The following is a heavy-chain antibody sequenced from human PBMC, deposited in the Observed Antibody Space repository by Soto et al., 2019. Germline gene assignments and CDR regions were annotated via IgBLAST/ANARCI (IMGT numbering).Heavy chain of an antibody. J-gene: IGHJ6*02. CDR1: GGTFSSYA. CDR3: ARGEPYSSSSHVYYYYGMEV. D-gene: IGHD6-6*01. CDR2: IIPIFGTA. Sequence: ASVKVSCKASGGTFSSYAISWVRQAPGQGLEWMGGIIPIFGTANYAQKFQGRVTITADESTSTAYMELSSLRSEDTAVYYCARGEPYSSSSHVYYYYGMEVWGQGTTVTVSS. V-gene: IGHV1-69*13.